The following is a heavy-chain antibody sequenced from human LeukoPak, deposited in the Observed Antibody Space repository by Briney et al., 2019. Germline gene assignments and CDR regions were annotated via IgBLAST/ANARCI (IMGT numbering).Heavy chain of an antibody. CDR3: IVFGDSNH. Sequence: GGSLRLSCAASGLTGSRNYVSWVRQAPGKGLEWVSAIHTSGDTCYADSVKGRFTISRDTSRNTLYLQINSLRVEDTAVYYCIVFGDSNHWGQGTLVTVSS. CDR2: IHTSGDT. CDR1: GLTGSRNY. V-gene: IGHV3-53*01. D-gene: IGHD4-17*01. J-gene: IGHJ5*02.